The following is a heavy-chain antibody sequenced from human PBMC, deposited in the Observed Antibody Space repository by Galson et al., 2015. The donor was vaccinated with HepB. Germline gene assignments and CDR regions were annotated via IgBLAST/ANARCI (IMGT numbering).Heavy chain of an antibody. CDR2: ISSSGIYT. J-gene: IGHJ6*02. D-gene: IGHD2-2*01. Sequence: SLRLSCAASGFTFSDYYMSWIRQAPGKGLEWVSYISSSGIYTNYADSVKGRFTISRDNAKNSLYLQMNSLRAEDTAVYYCGRERYCSSISCPNPYYYGMDVWGQGTTVTVSS. CDR1: GFTFSDYY. V-gene: IGHV3-11*05. CDR3: GRERYCSSISCPNPYYYGMDV.